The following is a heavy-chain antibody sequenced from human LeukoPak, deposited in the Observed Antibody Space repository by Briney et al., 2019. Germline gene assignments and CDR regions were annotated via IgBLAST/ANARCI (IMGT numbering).Heavy chain of an antibody. CDR3: AAGIPKTVFQS. D-gene: IGHD5-18*01. V-gene: IGHV4-30-4*08. CDR2: IYYTGST. CDR1: GGSIKSGDYN. J-gene: IGHJ5*02. Sequence: PSETLSLTRTVSGGSIKSGDYNWTWIRQPPGKGLEWLGHIYYTGSTSFNPSLKSRLTISLDTSKNQFSLTLTSVTAADSAVYHCAAGIPKTVFQSWGQGTLAIVSS.